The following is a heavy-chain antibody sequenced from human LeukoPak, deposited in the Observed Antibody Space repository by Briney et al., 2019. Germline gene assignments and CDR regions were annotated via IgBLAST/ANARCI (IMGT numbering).Heavy chain of an antibody. Sequence: EGSLRLSCAASGFTFSSYEMNWVRQAPGKGLEWVSYISSSGSTIYYADPVKGRFTISRDNAKNSLYLRMNSLRAEGTAVYYCARDDAHGRGYSYGTTDYWGQGTLVTVSS. CDR3: ARDDAHGRGYSYGTTDY. CDR2: ISSSGSTI. J-gene: IGHJ4*02. V-gene: IGHV3-48*03. D-gene: IGHD5-18*01. CDR1: GFTFSSYE.